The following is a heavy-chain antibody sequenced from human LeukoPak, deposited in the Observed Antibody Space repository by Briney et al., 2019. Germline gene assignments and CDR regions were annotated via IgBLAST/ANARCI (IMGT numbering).Heavy chain of an antibody. Sequence: SETLSLTCTVSGGSISSYYWSWMRQPPGKGLEWIGYIYYSGSTNYNPSLKSRVTISVDTSKNQFSLRLSSVTAADTALYYWARARRDYRFDYWGQGTLVTVSS. D-gene: IGHD4-11*01. V-gene: IGHV4-59*01. CDR3: ARARRDYRFDY. J-gene: IGHJ4*02. CDR2: IYYSGST. CDR1: GGSISSYY.